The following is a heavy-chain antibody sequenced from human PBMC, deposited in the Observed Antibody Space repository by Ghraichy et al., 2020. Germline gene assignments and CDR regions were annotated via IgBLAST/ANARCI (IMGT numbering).Heavy chain of an antibody. J-gene: IGHJ6*03. CDR3: ARDSRTPPSMAARYYYYYMDV. CDR1: GGSITSGGYY. CDR2: IDYSGST. V-gene: IGHV4-31*03. D-gene: IGHD6-6*01. Sequence: SETLSLTCTVSGGSITSGGYYWNWIRQHPEKGLEWIGYIDYSGSTFYNPSLESRVTISVDTSKKHFSLRLTSVTAADTAVYYCARDSRTPPSMAARYYYYYMDVWGKGTTVIVSS.